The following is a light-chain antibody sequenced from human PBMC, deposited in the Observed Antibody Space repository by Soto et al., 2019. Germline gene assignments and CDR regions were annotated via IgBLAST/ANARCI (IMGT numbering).Light chain of an antibody. J-gene: IGLJ3*02. CDR2: GNN. CDR1: SSNIGAGYD. V-gene: IGLV1-40*01. Sequence: QLVLTQPPSVSGAPGQRVTISCTGSSSNIGAGYDVHWYHQLPGTAPKLLIYGNNNRPSGVPDRFSGSRSGTSASLAITGLQAEDEADYSCQSYDSSLSVWVFGGGTKLTVL. CDR3: QSYDSSLSVWV.